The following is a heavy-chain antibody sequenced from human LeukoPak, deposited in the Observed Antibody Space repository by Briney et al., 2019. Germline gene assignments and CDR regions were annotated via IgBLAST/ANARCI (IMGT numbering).Heavy chain of an antibody. V-gene: IGHV4-39*07. J-gene: IGHJ6*03. D-gene: IGHD6-13*01. Sequence: SETLSLTCTVSGGSISSSSYYWGWIRQPPGKGLEWIGEIYHSGSTNYNPSLKSRVTISVDKSKNQFSLKLSSVTAADTAVYYCARALSPQQSGLRRSDYYYMDVWGKGTTVTVSS. CDR3: ARALSPQQSGLRRSDYYYMDV. CDR1: GGSISSSSYY. CDR2: IYHSGST.